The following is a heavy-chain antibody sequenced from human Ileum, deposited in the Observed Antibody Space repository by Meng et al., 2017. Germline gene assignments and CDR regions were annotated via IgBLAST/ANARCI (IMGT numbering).Heavy chain of an antibody. CDR1: GYTFTSYD. CDR3: ARDYGGNSGWFDP. J-gene: IGHJ5*02. CDR2: MNPDSGNT. D-gene: IGHD4-23*01. V-gene: IGHV1-8*01. Sequence: QRQLVQSGAEGKKPGASVKFSCKASGYTFTSYDINWGRQASGQGLEWLGWMNPDSGNTGYAQKFQGRVTITRDTSRTTAYMELSSLRSEDTAVYYCARDYGGNSGWFDPWGQGTLVTVSS.